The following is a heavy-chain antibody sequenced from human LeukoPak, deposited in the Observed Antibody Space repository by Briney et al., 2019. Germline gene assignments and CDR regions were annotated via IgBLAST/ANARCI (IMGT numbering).Heavy chain of an antibody. CDR2: INHSGST. CDR3: ARCRADIVLMHAYYYYYYMDV. J-gene: IGHJ6*03. V-gene: IGHV4-34*01. Sequence: PSETLSLTCAVYGGSFSGYYWSWIRQPPGKGLEWIGEINHSGSTNYNPSLKSRVTISVDTSKNQFSLKLSSVTAADTAVYYCARCRADIVLMHAYYYYYYMDVWGKGTTVTVSS. D-gene: IGHD2-8*01. CDR1: GGSFSGYY.